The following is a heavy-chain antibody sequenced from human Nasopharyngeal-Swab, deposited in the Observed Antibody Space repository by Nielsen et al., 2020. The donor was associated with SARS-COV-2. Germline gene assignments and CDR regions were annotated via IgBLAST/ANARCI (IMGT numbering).Heavy chain of an antibody. CDR3: ARGGYRSGPAYFDF. CDR2: ISTDNGNR. Sequence: ASVKVSCKASGYTFSNNGISWVRQGPGQGLEWLGWISTDNGNRNYAQKVLGRVTMTTDTSTSTVYMELSSLRSDDTAVYYCARGGYRSGPAYFDFWGQGALVIVSS. CDR1: GYTFSNNG. J-gene: IGHJ4*02. D-gene: IGHD6-19*01. V-gene: IGHV1-18*01.